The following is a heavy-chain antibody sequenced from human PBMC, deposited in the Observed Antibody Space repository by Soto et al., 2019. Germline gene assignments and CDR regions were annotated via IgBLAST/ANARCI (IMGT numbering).Heavy chain of an antibody. CDR3: ARIQLDTIMALDY. J-gene: IGHJ4*02. CDR2: VWSNGNLK. Sequence: QVQLVESGGGVVQPGGSLRLSCAASGFTFDAYGFHWVRQAPGKGLEWVAVVWSNGNLKYYADSVKGRFTISRDSSKSALNLQMNSLRADYTAVYYCARIQLDTIMALDYWGQGPLVTVSS. CDR1: GFTFDAYG. V-gene: IGHV3-33*01. D-gene: IGHD1-1*01.